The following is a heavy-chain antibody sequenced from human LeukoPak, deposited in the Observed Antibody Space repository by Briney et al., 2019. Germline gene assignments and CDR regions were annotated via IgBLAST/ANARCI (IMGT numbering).Heavy chain of an antibody. J-gene: IGHJ4*02. V-gene: IGHV5-51*01. Sequence: GESLKISCKGSGYSFTSYWIGWVRQMPGKGLEWMGTFYPGDSDTRYSPSFQGQVTISADKSISTAYLQWSSLKASDTAMYYRARDRGEQNWQFYFDYWGQGTLVTVSS. D-gene: IGHD1-1*01. CDR2: FYPGDSDT. CDR3: ARDRGEQNWQFYFDY. CDR1: GYSFTSYW.